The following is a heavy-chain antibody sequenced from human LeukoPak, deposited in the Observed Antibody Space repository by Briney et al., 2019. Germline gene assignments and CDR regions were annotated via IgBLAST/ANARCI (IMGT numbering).Heavy chain of an antibody. CDR1: GGTFSSYA. CDR2: IIPIFGTA. V-gene: IGHV1-69*06. Sequence: SVKVSCKASGGTFSSYAISWVRQAPGQGLEWMGGIIPIFGTANYAQKFQGRVTITADKSTSTAYMELSSLRSEDTAVYYCARDPGDSSGYYNYYFDYWGQGTLVTVSS. J-gene: IGHJ4*02. D-gene: IGHD3-22*01. CDR3: ARDPGDSSGYYNYYFDY.